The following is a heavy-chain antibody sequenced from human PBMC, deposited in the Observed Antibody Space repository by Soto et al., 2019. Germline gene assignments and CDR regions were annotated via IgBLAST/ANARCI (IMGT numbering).Heavy chain of an antibody. J-gene: IGHJ4*02. D-gene: IGHD5-12*01. CDR1: GGSFSGYY. V-gene: IGHV4-34*01. CDR2: INHSGST. CDR3: ARGGGKWLPLGY. Sequence: SETLSLTCAVYGGSFSGYYWSWIRQPPGKGLEWIGEINHSGSTNYNPSLKSRVTISADTSKNQFSLKLSSVTAADTAVYYCARGGGKWLPLGYWGQGTLVTVSS.